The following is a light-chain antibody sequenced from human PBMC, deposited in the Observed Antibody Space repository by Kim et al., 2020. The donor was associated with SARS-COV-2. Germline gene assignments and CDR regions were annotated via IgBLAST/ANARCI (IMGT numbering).Light chain of an antibody. Sequence: KTVTITCTHSSGSIASNYVQRYQQRPGSAPTTVIYEDNQRPSGVPDRFSGSIDSSSNSASLTISGLKTEDEADYYCQSYDSSNSWVFGGGTQLTVL. CDR1: SGSIASNY. CDR3: QSYDSSNSWV. V-gene: IGLV6-57*03. CDR2: EDN. J-gene: IGLJ3*02.